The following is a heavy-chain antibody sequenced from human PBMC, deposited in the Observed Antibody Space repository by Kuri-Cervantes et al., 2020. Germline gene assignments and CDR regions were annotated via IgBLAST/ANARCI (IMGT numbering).Heavy chain of an antibody. V-gene: IGHV3-23*01. D-gene: IGHD6-19*01. CDR2: IDISGGGT. J-gene: IGHJ4*02. CDR3: ARAGYSSGWYGGGFDY. CDR1: GFTFSTYA. Sequence: GGSLRLSCAGSGFTFSTYAMSWVRQAPGKGLEWVSGIDISGGGTYYADSVRGRFTISRDNAKNSLYLQMNSLRAEDTAVYYRARAGYSSGWYGGGFDYWGQGTLVTVSS.